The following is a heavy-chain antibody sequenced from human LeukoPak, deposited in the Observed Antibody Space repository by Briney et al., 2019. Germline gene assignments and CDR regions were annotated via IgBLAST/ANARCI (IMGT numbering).Heavy chain of an antibody. J-gene: IGHJ5*02. D-gene: IGHD1-1*01. V-gene: IGHV3-11*06. CDR2: ISTNGSNT. CDR1: GFTFSDYY. Sequence: GGSLRLSCSASGFTFSDYYMSWIRQAPGKGLEWVSYISTNGSNTNYVDSVKGRFTISRDNAKNTLYLQMNSLRAEDTAVYYCARDWVPSNDNWFDPWGQGTLVTVSS. CDR3: ARDWVPSNDNWFDP.